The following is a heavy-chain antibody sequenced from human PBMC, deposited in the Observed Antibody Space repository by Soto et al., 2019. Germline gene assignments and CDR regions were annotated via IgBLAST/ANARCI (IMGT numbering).Heavy chain of an antibody. J-gene: IGHJ4*02. Sequence: SETLSLTCAVYGGSFSGYYWSWIRQPPGKGLEWIGEINHSGSTNYNPSLKSRVTISVDTSKNQFSLKLSSVTAADTAVYYCARGLIGNIVVVPAASYYFDYWGQGTLVTVST. V-gene: IGHV4-34*01. CDR3: ARGLIGNIVVVPAASYYFDY. CDR1: GGSFSGYY. D-gene: IGHD2-2*01. CDR2: INHSGST.